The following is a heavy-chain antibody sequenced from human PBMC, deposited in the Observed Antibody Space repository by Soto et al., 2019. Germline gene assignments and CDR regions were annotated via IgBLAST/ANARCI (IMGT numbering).Heavy chain of an antibody. D-gene: IGHD6-19*01. CDR2: INVGNGNT. J-gene: IGHJ5*02. CDR1: GYTYISYS. Sequence: ASVKVSCKASGYTYISYSMHWVRQAPGQRLEWMGWINVGNGNTKYSQNFQGRVTINQDTSASTAYKELSSLTSEDTAVYFCAREKWGSGSRWLDPWGQGTRVTVSS. V-gene: IGHV1-3*01. CDR3: AREKWGSGSRWLDP.